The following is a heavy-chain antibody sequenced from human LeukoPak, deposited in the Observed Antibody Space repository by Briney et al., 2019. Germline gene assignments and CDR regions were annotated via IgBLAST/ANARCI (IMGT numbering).Heavy chain of an antibody. CDR3: ARDGVGYYDSSGYYLFDY. V-gene: IGHV1-69*05. J-gene: IGHJ4*02. D-gene: IGHD3-22*01. CDR2: IIPIFGTA. CDR1: GGTFSSYA. Sequence: SVKVSCKASGGTFSSYAISWVRQAPGQGLEWMGGIIPIFGTANYAQKFQGRVAITTDESRSTAYMELSSLRSEDTAVYYCARDGVGYYDSSGYYLFDYWGQGTLVTVSS.